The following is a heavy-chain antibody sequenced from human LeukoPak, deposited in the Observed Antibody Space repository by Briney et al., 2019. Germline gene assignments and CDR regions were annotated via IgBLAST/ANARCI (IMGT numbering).Heavy chain of an antibody. CDR1: GGSISSSSYY. V-gene: IGHV4-39*07. Sequence: PSETLSLTCTVSGGSISSSSYYWGWIRQPPGKGLEWIGSIYYSGSTYYNPSLKSRVTISVDKSKNQFSLKLSSVTAADTAVYYCASLRYDILTGYQYYFDYWGQGTLVTVSS. J-gene: IGHJ4*02. D-gene: IGHD3-9*01. CDR3: ASLRYDILTGYQYYFDY. CDR2: IYYSGST.